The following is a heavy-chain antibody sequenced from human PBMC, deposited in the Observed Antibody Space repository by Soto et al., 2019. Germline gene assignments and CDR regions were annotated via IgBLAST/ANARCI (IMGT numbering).Heavy chain of an antibody. CDR3: ARWGHIAAAGILVSDY. V-gene: IGHV4-34*01. J-gene: IGHJ4*02. CDR2: LNHSGST. D-gene: IGHD6-13*01. CDR1: GASLSGYS. Sequence: PSETLSLTCAVYGASLSGYSWSWIRQPPGKGLEWIGELNHSGSTNYNPSLKSRVTISVDTSKNQFSLKLSSVTAADTAVYYCARWGHIAAAGILVSDYWGQGTLVTVSS.